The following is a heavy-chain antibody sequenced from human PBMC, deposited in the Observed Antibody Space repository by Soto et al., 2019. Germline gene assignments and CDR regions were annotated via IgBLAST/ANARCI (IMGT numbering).Heavy chain of an antibody. CDR2: IYYSGST. D-gene: IGHD3-22*01. J-gene: IGHJ3*02. CDR3: ARQWRAGDYYDSSGYYEHDAFDI. V-gene: IGHV4-39*01. CDR1: GGSISSSGYY. Sequence: SETLSLTCTVSGGSISSSGYYWGWIRQPPGKGLEWIGSIYYSGSTYYNPSLKSRVTISVDTSKNQFSLKLSSVTAADTAVYYCARQWRAGDYYDSSGYYEHDAFDIWGQGTMVTVSS.